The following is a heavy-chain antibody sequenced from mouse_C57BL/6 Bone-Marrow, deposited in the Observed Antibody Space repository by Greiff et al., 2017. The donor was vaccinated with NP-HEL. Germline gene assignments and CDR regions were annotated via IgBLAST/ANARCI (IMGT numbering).Heavy chain of an antibody. CDR2: INPYNGGT. V-gene: IGHV1-19*01. J-gene: IGHJ4*01. D-gene: IGHD2-1*01. Sequence: EVQLQQSGPVLVKPGASVKMSCKASGYTFTDYYMNWVKQSHGKSLEWIGVINPYNGGTSYNQKFKGKATLTVDKSSSTAYMELNSLTYEDSAVYYCAREGYGTHYAMDYWGQGTSVAVSS. CDR1: GYTFTDYY. CDR3: AREGYGTHYAMDY.